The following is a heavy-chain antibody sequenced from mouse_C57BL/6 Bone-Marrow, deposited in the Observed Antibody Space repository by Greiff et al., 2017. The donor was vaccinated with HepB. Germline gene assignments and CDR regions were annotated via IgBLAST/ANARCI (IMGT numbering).Heavy chain of an antibody. D-gene: IGHD1-1*01. CDR1: GYTFTTYP. CDR3: AIITTVVASFDY. J-gene: IGHJ2*01. V-gene: IGHV1-47*01. Sequence: VKVVESGAELVKPGASVKMSCKASGYTFTTYPIEWMKQNHGKSLEWIGNFHPYNDDTKYNEKFKGKATLTVEKSSSTVYLELSRLTSDDSAVYYCAIITTVVASFDYWGQGTTLTVSS. CDR2: FHPYNDDT.